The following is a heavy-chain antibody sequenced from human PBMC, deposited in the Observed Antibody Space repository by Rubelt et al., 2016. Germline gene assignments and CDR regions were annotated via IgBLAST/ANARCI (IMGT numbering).Heavy chain of an antibody. CDR1: GFTLSSNV. CDR2: ISSNT. V-gene: IGHV3-23*01. D-gene: IGHD3-22*01. CDR3: AKGSGYYFDS. Sequence: EMQLLESGGGLVQPGGSLRLSCGASGFTLSSNVMRWVRQAPGKGLEWVSTISSNTYYAEPVKCRFTISRDNSKNTVFLQMNSLRAEDTAIYYCAKGSGYYFDSWGQGTLVTGSS. J-gene: IGHJ4*02.